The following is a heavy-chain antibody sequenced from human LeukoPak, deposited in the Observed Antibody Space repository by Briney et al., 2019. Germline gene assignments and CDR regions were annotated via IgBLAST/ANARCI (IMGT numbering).Heavy chain of an antibody. D-gene: IGHD1/OR15-1a*01. CDR3: ANWHNIDTGWFDP. CDR2: IYTSGST. J-gene: IGHJ5*02. CDR1: GGSISSSSYY. Sequence: SETLSLTCTVSGGSISSSSYYWGWIRQPPGKGLEWIGRIYTSGSTNYNPSLKSRVTMSVDTSKNQFSLKLSSVTAADTAVYYCANWHNIDTGWFDPWGQGTLVTVSS. V-gene: IGHV4-39*07.